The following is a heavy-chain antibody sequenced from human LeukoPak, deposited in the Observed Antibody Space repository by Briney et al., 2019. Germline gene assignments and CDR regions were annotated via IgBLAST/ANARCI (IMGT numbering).Heavy chain of an antibody. CDR2: ISSSSSYI. CDR1: GFTFSSYS. J-gene: IGHJ5*02. V-gene: IGHV3-21*01. D-gene: IGHD6-19*01. CDR3: ARDIGAVAGTGKTNWFDP. Sequence: PGGSLRLSCAASGFTFSSYSMNWVRQAPGKGLEWVSSISSSSSYIYYADSVKGRFTISRDNAKNLLYLQMNSLRAEDTAVYYCARDIGAVAGTGKTNWFDPWGQGTLVTVSS.